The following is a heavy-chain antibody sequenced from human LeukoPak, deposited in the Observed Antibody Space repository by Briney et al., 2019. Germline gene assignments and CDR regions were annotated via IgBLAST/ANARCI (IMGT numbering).Heavy chain of an antibody. J-gene: IGHJ6*02. V-gene: IGHV3-48*03. CDR3: ATLSDRNFYYSYGLDV. D-gene: IGHD1-14*01. CDR1: GFTLSTYE. CDR2: IGRYGVTT. Sequence: GGSLRLSCAASGFTLSTYEMNWVRQAPGKGLEWVAYIGRYGVTTYYADSVKGRFTISGDNAKNSLNLQMNSLRAEDTAVYYCATLSDRNFYYSYGLDVWGQGTRSPS.